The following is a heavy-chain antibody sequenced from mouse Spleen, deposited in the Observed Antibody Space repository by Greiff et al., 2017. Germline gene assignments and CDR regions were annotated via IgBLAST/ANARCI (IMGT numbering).Heavy chain of an antibody. CDR3: TRRDWDVAY. Sequence: QVQLQQSGAELVKPGASVKLSCKASGYTFTSYYMYWVKQRPGQGLEWIGEINPSNGGTNFNEKFKSKATLTVDKSSSTAYMQLSSLTSEDSAVYYCTRRDWDVAYWGQGTLVTVSA. V-gene: IGHV1S81*02. CDR1: GYTFTSYY. CDR2: INPSNGGT. D-gene: IGHD4-1*01. J-gene: IGHJ3*01.